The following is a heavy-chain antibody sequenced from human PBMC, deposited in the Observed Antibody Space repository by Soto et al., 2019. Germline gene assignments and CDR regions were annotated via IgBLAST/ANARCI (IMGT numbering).Heavy chain of an antibody. D-gene: IGHD1-7*01. CDR3: ARAKKLALRPIGYYFDY. Sequence: QVQLVESGGGVVQPGRSLRLSCAASGFTFSSYAMHWVRQAPGKGLEWVAVISYDGSNKYYADSVKGRFTISRDNSKNTLYLQMNSLRAEDTAVYYCARAKKLALRPIGYYFDYWGKGTLVTVSS. V-gene: IGHV3-30-3*01. CDR1: GFTFSSYA. J-gene: IGHJ4*02. CDR2: ISYDGSNK.